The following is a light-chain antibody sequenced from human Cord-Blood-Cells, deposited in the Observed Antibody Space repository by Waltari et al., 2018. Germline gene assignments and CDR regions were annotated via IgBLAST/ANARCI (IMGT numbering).Light chain of an antibody. CDR3: QSADSSGTYV. CDR2: KDS. J-gene: IGLJ1*01. CDR1: ALPKPY. V-gene: IGLV3-25*03. Sequence: SYELTQPPPVSVSPGQTARLTCSGDALPKPYAYWYQQKPGQAPVLVIYKDSERPSGIPERFSGSSSGTTVTLTIIGVQAEDEADYYCQSADSSGTYVFGAGTKVTVL.